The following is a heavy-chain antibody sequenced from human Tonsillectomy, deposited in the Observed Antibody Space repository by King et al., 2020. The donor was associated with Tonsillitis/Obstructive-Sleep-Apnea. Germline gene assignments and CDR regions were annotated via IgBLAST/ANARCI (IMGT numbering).Heavy chain of an antibody. V-gene: IGHV5-51*01. CDR1: GYIFTSYW. J-gene: IGHJ3*02. CDR3: ARRTRYCSGGSCPDAFDI. D-gene: IGHD2-15*01. Sequence: QLVQSGAEVKKPGESLKISCKSSGYIFTSYWIGWVRQMPGKGLEWMGIIFPGDSYTRYSPSFQGQVTISADKSISTAYLQWRSLKASDTAMFYCARRTRYCSGGSCPDAFDIWGQGTMVTVSS. CDR2: IFPGDSYT.